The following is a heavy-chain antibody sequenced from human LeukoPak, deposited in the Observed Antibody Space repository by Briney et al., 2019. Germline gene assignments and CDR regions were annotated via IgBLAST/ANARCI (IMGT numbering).Heavy chain of an antibody. D-gene: IGHD5-18*01. CDR3: ARDRGGYSYTILKAGRGFDP. Sequence: SETLSLTCTVSGDSFSYFYWSWIRQPPGKGLEWIGYIYNSGSTSYNPSLKSRVTISVDTSKNQFSLKLSSVTAADTAVYYCARDRGGYSYTILKAGRGFDPWGQGTLVTVSS. CDR2: IYNSGST. J-gene: IGHJ5*02. CDR1: GDSFSYFY. V-gene: IGHV4-59*12.